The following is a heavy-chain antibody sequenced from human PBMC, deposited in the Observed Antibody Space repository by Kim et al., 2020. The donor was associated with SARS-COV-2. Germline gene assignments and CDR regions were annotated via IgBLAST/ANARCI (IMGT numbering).Heavy chain of an antibody. CDR2: IWYDGSNK. D-gene: IGHD6-6*01. CDR3: ARDGGGGSSSAPNVVDAFDI. Sequence: GGSLRLSCAASGFTFSSYGMHWVRQAPGKGLEWVAVIWYDGSNKYYADSVKGRFTISRDNSKNTLYLQMNSLRAEDTAVYYCARDGGGGSSSAPNVVDAFDIWGQGTMVTVSS. V-gene: IGHV3-33*01. J-gene: IGHJ3*02. CDR1: GFTFSSYG.